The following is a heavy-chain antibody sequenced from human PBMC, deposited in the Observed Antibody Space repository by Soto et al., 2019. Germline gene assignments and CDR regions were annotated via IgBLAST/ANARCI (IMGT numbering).Heavy chain of an antibody. Sequence: ASVKVSCKASGYTFTSYAMHWVRQAPGQRLEWMGWVNAGNGNTKYSQKFQGRVTITRDTSASTAYMELSSLRSEDTAVYYCAREVGYCSSTSCSKHYYYYYYMDVWGKRTTVTVSS. CDR1: GYTFTSYA. J-gene: IGHJ6*03. CDR3: AREVGYCSSTSCSKHYYYYYYMDV. CDR2: VNAGNGNT. V-gene: IGHV1-3*01. D-gene: IGHD2-2*01.